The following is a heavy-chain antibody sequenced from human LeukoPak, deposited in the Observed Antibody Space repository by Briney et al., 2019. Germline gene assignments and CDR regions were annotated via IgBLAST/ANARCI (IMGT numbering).Heavy chain of an antibody. V-gene: IGHV4-34*01. D-gene: IGHD3-10*01. J-gene: IGHJ4*02. CDR2: INHSGST. Sequence: SETLSLTCAVYGGSFSGYYWSWVRQPPGKGLEWIGEINHSGSTNYNPSLKSRVTISVDTSKNQFSLKLSSVTAAGTAVYYCASGVRGWVDYWGQGTLVTVSS. CDR3: ASGVRGWVDY. CDR1: GGSFSGYY.